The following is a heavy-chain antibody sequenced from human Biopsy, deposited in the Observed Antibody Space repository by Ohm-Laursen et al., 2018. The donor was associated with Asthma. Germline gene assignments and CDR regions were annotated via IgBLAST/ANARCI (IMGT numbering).Heavy chain of an antibody. Sequence: TLSLTWAVSGDSIDSGDYSWTWIRQSPGVRLEWIGYIYRNGDTYYTPTIKNRVTISIDRSKNQFSLRLRSVTAADTAVYYCARGWNCGGDCYSLDTWGQGTLVTVSS. CDR3: ARGWNCGGDCYSLDT. D-gene: IGHD2-21*02. CDR1: GDSIDSGDYS. J-gene: IGHJ5*02. CDR2: IYRNGDT. V-gene: IGHV4-30-2*06.